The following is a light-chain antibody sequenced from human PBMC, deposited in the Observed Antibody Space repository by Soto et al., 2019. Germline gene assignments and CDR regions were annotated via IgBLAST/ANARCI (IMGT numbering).Light chain of an antibody. Sequence: EIVLTQSPGTLSLSPGERATLSCRASQSVSRSLLAWYQQKPGQAPRLLIYGASTRATGIADRFSGSGSGTDFTLTISRLEPEYFAVYYCQQYCKPPTYSIGQGTKVDSK. CDR3: QQYCKPPTYS. V-gene: IGKV3-20*01. CDR2: GAS. J-gene: IGKJ2*03. CDR1: QSVSRSL.